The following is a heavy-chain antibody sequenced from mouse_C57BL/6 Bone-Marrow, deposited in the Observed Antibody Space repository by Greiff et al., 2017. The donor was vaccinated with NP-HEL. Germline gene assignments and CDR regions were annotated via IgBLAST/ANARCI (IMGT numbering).Heavy chain of an antibody. CDR3: AREGPAGLLYYWYFDV. D-gene: IGHD3-3*01. J-gene: IGHJ1*03. CDR2: IYYSGTI. V-gene: IGHV3-5*01. Sequence: DVKLVESGPGLVKPSQTVFLTCTVTGISITTGNYRWSWIRQFPGNKLEWIGYIYYSGTITYNPSLTSRTTITRDTPKNQFFLEMNSLTAEDTATYYCAREGPAGLLYYWYFDVWGTGTTVTVSS. CDR1: GISITTGNYR.